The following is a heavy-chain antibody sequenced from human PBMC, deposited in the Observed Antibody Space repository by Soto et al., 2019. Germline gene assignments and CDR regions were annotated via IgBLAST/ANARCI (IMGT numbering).Heavy chain of an antibody. J-gene: IGHJ3*02. D-gene: IGHD3-9*01. CDR1: GGTFSSYA. CDR3: ARSNRPGYSPPDAFDI. V-gene: IGHV1-69*13. Sequence: GASVKVSCMASGGTFSSYAISWVRQAPGQGLEWMGGIIPIFGTANYAQKFQGRVTITADESTSTAYMELSSLRSEDTAVYYCARSNRPGYSPPDAFDIWGQGTMVTVSS. CDR2: IIPIFGTA.